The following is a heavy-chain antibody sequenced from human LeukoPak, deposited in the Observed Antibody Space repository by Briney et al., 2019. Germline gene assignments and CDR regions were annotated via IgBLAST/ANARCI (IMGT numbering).Heavy chain of an antibody. CDR1: GGSITSSSFY. Sequence: SETLSLTCTVSGGSITSSSFYWGWVRQPPGKGLEWIGSIYFSGNTYYNPSLKSRLTISVDTSKNQFSLNLSSVTAADTAVYYCARADSSGSPLDYWGQGTLVTVSS. CDR2: IYFSGNT. D-gene: IGHD3-22*01. J-gene: IGHJ4*02. V-gene: IGHV4-39*07. CDR3: ARADSSGSPLDY.